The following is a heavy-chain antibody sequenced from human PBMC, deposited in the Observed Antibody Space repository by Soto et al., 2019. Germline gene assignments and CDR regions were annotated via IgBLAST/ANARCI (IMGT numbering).Heavy chain of an antibody. CDR2: IYYSGST. J-gene: IGHJ4*02. D-gene: IGHD4-17*01. CDR1: GGSISSYY. V-gene: IGHV4-59*01. CDR3: ARGDADGDYAY. Sequence: SETLSLTCTVSGGSISSYYWSWIRQPPGKGLEWIGYIYYSGSTNYNPSLKSRVTISVDTSKNQFSLKLSSVTAADTAVYYCARGDADGDYAYWGQGTLVTVS.